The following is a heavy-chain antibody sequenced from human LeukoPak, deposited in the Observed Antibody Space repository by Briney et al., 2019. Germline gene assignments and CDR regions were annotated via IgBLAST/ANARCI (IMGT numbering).Heavy chain of an antibody. CDR3: ASGYCSSTSCYN. V-gene: IGHV3-23*01. CDR2: ISSSGGST. D-gene: IGHD2-2*02. Sequence: GGSLRLSCTASGFTFSGYGMSWVRQAPGKGLEWVSSISSSGGSTYYADSVKGRFTISRDNSKNTLYLQMNSLRAEDTAVYYCASGYCSSTSCYNWGQGTLVTVSS. J-gene: IGHJ4*02. CDR1: GFTFSGYG.